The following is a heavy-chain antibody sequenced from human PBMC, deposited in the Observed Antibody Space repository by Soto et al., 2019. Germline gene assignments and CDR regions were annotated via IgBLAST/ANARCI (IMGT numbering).Heavy chain of an antibody. CDR1: GGSINTNNW. CDR3: VRGALRAPATFDY. Sequence: QVQLKESGPGLVNPSGTLSLTCAVSGGSINTNNWWSWVRQPPGKGLEWIGEIFHRGSTNYNPSFKSRVTISLDKSNHHFSLKLISVTAADTAVYYCVRGALRAPATFDYWGQGTPVTVSS. CDR2: IFHRGST. V-gene: IGHV4-4*02. J-gene: IGHJ4*02. D-gene: IGHD1-26*01.